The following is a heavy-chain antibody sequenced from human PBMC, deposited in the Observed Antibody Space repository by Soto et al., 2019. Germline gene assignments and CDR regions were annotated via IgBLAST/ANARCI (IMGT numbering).Heavy chain of an antibody. CDR2: ISGSGGST. Sequence: PGGSLRLSCAASGFTFSSYAMSWVRQAPGKGLEWVSDISGSGGSTYYADSVKGRFTISRDNSKNTLYLQMNSLRAEDTAVYYCAKDRRQGDYIPTYFQHWGQGTLVTVSS. CDR1: GFTFSSYA. D-gene: IGHD4-17*01. J-gene: IGHJ1*01. CDR3: AKDRRQGDYIPTYFQH. V-gene: IGHV3-23*01.